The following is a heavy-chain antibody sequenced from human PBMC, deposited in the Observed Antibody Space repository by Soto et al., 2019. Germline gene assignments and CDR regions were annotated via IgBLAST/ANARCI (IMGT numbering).Heavy chain of an antibody. J-gene: IGHJ6*02. CDR3: ARLPSDIRSDFWSCPFPYYSYYGMDV. D-gene: IGHD3-3*01. CDR1: GYSFTSYW. Sequence: GESLKISCKGSGYSFTSYWIGWVRQMPGKGLEWMGIIYPGDSDTRYSPSFQGQVTISADKSISTAYLQWSSLKASDTAMYYCARLPSDIRSDFWSCPFPYYSYYGMDVRGQGPTVTVSS. V-gene: IGHV5-51*01. CDR2: IYPGDSDT.